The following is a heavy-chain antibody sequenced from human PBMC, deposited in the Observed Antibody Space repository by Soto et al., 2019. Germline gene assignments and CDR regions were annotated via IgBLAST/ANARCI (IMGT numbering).Heavy chain of an antibody. CDR2: IYYSGST. D-gene: IGHD2-8*01. CDR1: GGSISTYY. CDR3: ARGQHCTDGVCYTYDY. Sequence: SETLSLTCTVSGGSISTYYWSWIRQPPGKGLEWIGFIYYSGSTSYNTSLKGRVTISLDTSKNQFSLKVSSVTAADTALYYCARGQHCTDGVCYTYDYWGQGTLVTVSS. V-gene: IGHV4-59*12. J-gene: IGHJ4*02.